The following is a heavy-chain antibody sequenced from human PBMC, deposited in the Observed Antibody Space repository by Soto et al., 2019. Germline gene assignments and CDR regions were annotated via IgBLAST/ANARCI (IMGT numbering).Heavy chain of an antibody. V-gene: IGHV4-61*01. J-gene: IGHJ4*02. CDR3: ARDGDGYNY. Sequence: QVQLQESGPGLVKPSETLSLTCTVSGGSVSSGSYYWSWLRQPPGKGLEWIGYIYSSGITSYNTSLKSRVTISVDTSKNQFSLKLSSVTAADTAVYYCARDGDGYNYWGQGTLVTVSS. CDR2: IYSSGIT. D-gene: IGHD5-12*01. CDR1: GGSVSSGSYY.